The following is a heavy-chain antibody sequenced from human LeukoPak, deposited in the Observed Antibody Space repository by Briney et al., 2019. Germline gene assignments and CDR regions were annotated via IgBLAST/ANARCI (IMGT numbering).Heavy chain of an antibody. V-gene: IGHV3-23*01. CDR3: AKVESSGYYSYYYYYYMDV. J-gene: IGHJ6*03. CDR1: GFTFSSYA. Sequence: GGSLRLSCAASGFTFSSYAMSWVRQAPGKGLDWVSAISGSGGSTYYADSVKGRFTISRDNSKNTLYLQMNSLRAEDTAVYYCAKVESSGYYSYYYYYYMDVWGKGTTVTVSS. D-gene: IGHD3-22*01. CDR2: ISGSGGST.